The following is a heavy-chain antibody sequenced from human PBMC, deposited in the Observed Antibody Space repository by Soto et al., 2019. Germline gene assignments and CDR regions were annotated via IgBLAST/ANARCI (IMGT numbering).Heavy chain of an antibody. D-gene: IGHD3-16*02. V-gene: IGHV1-18*01. J-gene: IGHJ5*02. CDR3: ARGLSYDLNNWFDP. CDR2: ISAYNGNT. CDR1: GYTFTSYG. Sequence: EASVKVSCKASGYTFTSYGISWVRQAPGQGLEWMGWISAYNGNTNYAQKLQGRVTMTTDTSTSTAYMELRSLRSDDTAVYYCARGLSYDLNNWFDPWGQGTLVTVSS.